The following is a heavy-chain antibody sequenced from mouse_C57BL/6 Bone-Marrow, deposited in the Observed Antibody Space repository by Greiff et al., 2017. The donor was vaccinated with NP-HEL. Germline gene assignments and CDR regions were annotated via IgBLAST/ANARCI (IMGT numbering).Heavy chain of an antibody. V-gene: IGHV1-53*01. CDR3: ARDYDYGEGGH. Sequence: QVHVKQPGTELVKPGASVKLSCKASGYTFTSYWMHWVKQRPGQGLEWIGNINPSNGGTNYNETFKSKATLTLDKSSSTAYMQLSSVTSEDSAVYYCARDYDYGEGGHWGQGTTLTVSS. CDR1: GYTFTSYW. D-gene: IGHD2-4*01. CDR2: INPSNGGT. J-gene: IGHJ2*01.